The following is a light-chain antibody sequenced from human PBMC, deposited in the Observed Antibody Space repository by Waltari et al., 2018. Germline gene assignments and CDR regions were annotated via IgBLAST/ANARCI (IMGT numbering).Light chain of an antibody. CDR3: SSYAGSNNYV. CDR1: SSDVGTYNY. J-gene: IGLJ1*01. Sequence: QSALTQPPSASGSPGQSVTISCTGTSSDVGTYNYVPWYQQHPGKAPKLMIYEVSKRPSGVPARFSGSKSGNTASLTVSGLQAEDEADYYCSSYAGSNNYVFGTGTKVTVL. V-gene: IGLV2-8*01. CDR2: EVS.